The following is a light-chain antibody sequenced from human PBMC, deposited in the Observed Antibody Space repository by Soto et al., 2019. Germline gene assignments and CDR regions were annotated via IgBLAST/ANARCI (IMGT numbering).Light chain of an antibody. V-gene: IGLV2-14*03. J-gene: IGLJ1*01. Sequence: QSVLTQPASVSGSPGQSMTISCTGSSSDVGGYHYVSWYQQHPGKAPKLIIYQVSHRPSGVSDRFSGSKSGNTASLTISGLQAEDEADYYCSSYTSSSTLFGAGTKVTVL. CDR3: SSYTSSSTL. CDR1: SSDVGGYHY. CDR2: QVS.